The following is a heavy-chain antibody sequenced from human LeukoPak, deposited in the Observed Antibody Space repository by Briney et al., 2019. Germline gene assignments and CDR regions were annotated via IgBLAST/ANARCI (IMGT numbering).Heavy chain of an antibody. CDR1: GFTFSIYA. D-gene: IGHD3-22*01. CDR3: AKDRPNYYGSNGHYYRRDGDY. J-gene: IGHJ4*02. V-gene: IGHV3-23*01. CDR2: ITSSGDGT. Sequence: GGSLRLSCAASGFTFSIYAMSWVRQAPGKGLQWVSSITSSGDGTYYADSVKGRFTISRGNSENMLYLQMNSLRVEDTAVYFCAKDRPNYYGSNGHYYRRDGDYWGQGTLVTVSS.